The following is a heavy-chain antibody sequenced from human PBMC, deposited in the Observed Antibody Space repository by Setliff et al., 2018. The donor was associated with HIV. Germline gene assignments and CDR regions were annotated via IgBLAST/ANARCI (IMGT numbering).Heavy chain of an antibody. CDR3: ASSVGFRDF. D-gene: IGHD3-10*01. CDR1: GGAMNNNY. V-gene: IGHV4-4*07. Sequence: SETLSLTCTVSGGAMNNNYWSWIRQPAGKGLEWIGRIYIRGTNYNPSLRSRVTMSVDTSKNQLFLKVMSVTAADSAVYYCASSVGFRDFWGQGTLVTVSS. J-gene: IGHJ4*02. CDR2: IYIRGT.